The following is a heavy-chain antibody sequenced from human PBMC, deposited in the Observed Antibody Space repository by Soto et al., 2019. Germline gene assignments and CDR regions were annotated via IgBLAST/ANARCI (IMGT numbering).Heavy chain of an antibody. CDR1: GFSLSTTGVG. Sequence: QITLKESGPTLVKPTQILTLTCTFSGFSLSTTGVGVGWIRQPPGKALEWLAVIFWDDDKRYSPSLKNKLTITKDTSKNQVVLTMANVSPVDTATYYCARRRLRPSHFELWGRGTLVTVSS. D-gene: IGHD4-17*01. J-gene: IGHJ2*01. CDR2: IFWDDDK. CDR3: ARRRLRPSHFEL. V-gene: IGHV2-5*02.